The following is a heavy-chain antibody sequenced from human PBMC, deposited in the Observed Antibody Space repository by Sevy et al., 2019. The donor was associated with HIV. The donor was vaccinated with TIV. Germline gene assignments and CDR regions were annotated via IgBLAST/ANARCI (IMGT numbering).Heavy chain of an antibody. Sequence: GGSLRLSCAASGFTFSNYGMHWVRQAPGKGLEWVAVISYDGSNQYYADSVQGRFTISRANSKNTRYLQMNSLRTEDTAVYYCAKGAVDCSDGTCYSAYYYSVMDVWGQGTTVTVSS. CDR3: AKGAVDCSDGTCYSAYYYSVMDV. CDR2: ISYDGSNQ. D-gene: IGHD2-15*01. CDR1: GFTFSNYG. V-gene: IGHV3-30*18. J-gene: IGHJ6*02.